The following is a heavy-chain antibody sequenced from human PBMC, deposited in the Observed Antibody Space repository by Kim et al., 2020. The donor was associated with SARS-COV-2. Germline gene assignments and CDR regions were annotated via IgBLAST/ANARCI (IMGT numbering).Heavy chain of an antibody. CDR2: INHSGST. CDR3: ARWMDDYGGGYYDGMDV. CDR1: GGSFSGYY. Sequence: SETLSLTCAVYGGSFSGYYWSWIRQPPGKGLEWIGEINHSGSTNYNPSLKSRVTISVDTSKNQFSLRLSSVTAADTAVYYCARWMDDYGGGYYDGMDVWGPGTTVTVSS. J-gene: IGHJ6*02. V-gene: IGHV4-34*01. D-gene: IGHD4-17*01.